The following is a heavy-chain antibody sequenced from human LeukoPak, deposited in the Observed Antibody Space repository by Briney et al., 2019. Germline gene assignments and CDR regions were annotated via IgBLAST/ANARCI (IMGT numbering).Heavy chain of an antibody. Sequence: GGSLRLSCAASGFTVSSNYMSWVRQAPGKGLEWVSVIYSGGSTYYADSVKGRFTISRDNSKNTLYLQMNSLRAEDTAVYYCVYSSSWYEPFDYWGQGTLVTVSS. CDR2: IYSGGST. J-gene: IGHJ4*02. D-gene: IGHD6-13*01. CDR3: VYSSSWYEPFDY. CDR1: GFTVSSNY. V-gene: IGHV3-66*01.